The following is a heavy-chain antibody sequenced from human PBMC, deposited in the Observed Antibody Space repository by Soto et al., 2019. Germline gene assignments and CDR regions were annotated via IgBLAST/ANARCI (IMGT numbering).Heavy chain of an antibody. Sequence: GSLRLSCAASGFTFSSYAMSWVRQAPGKGLEWVSAISGSGGSTYYADSVKGRFTISRDNSKNTLYLQMNSLRAEDTAVYYCAKDGPFTPFYDSGDYIANHYCYMDVWGKGTTGTVSS. D-gene: IGHD4-17*01. CDR2: ISGSGGST. J-gene: IGHJ6*03. CDR3: AKDGPFTPFYDSGDYIANHYCYMDV. V-gene: IGHV3-23*01. CDR1: GFTFSSYA.